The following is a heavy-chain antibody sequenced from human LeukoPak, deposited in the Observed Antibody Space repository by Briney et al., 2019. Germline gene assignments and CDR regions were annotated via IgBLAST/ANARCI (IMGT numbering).Heavy chain of an antibody. CDR3: AGEPRGRPISTVDY. J-gene: IGHJ4*02. D-gene: IGHD5-24*01. CDR2: MNPNSGRR. V-gene: IGHV1-2*02. Sequence: ASVKLSCKASGYTFTDYHIHWVRHAPGQGLGWMGRMNPNSGRRSYAQTFQGRVAMTSDTSISNAYMQVMSPGFDAEAVYYCAGEPRGRPISTVDYWGRGTRVIVS. CDR1: GYTFTDYH.